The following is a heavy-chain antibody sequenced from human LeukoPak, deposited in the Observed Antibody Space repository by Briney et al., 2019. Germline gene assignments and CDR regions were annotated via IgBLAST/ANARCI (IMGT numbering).Heavy chain of an antibody. Sequence: PSETLSLTCTVSGGSISTYYWSWIRQPPGKGLEWIGYIYYSGSTYYNPSLKSRVTISVDTSKNQFSLKLSSVTAADTAVYYCANYHDYSNFQGAYYLDYWGQGTLVTVSS. CDR3: ANYHDYSNFQGAYYLDY. V-gene: IGHV4-59*08. D-gene: IGHD4-11*01. CDR1: GGSISTYY. CDR2: IYYSGST. J-gene: IGHJ4*02.